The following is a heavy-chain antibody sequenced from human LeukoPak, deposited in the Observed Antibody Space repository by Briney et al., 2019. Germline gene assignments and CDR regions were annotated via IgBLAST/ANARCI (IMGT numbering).Heavy chain of an antibody. Sequence: SETLSLTCTVSGGSISSYYWSWIRQPAGKGLEWIGRIYTSGSTNYNPSLKGRVTISVDKSKNQFSLKLSSVTAADTAVYYCARDGWQQLGNYYYYYMDVWGKGTTVTVSS. CDR3: ARDGWQQLGNYYYYYMDV. V-gene: IGHV4-4*07. CDR1: GGSISSYY. D-gene: IGHD6-13*01. CDR2: IYTSGST. J-gene: IGHJ6*03.